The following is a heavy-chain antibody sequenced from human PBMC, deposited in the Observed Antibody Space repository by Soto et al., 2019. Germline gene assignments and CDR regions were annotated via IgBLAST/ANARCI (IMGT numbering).Heavy chain of an antibody. J-gene: IGHJ6*02. CDR2: ISGSGGNT. Sequence: GGSLRLSCAASGFTFSSYAMSWVRQAPGKGLEWVSAISGSGGNTYYADFVKGRFTISRDNSKNTVYVQMNSLRAEDTAVYYCAKGGYYYYYDMDVWGQGTTVTVSS. D-gene: IGHD1-26*01. V-gene: IGHV3-23*01. CDR3: AKGGYYYYYDMDV. CDR1: GFTFSSYA.